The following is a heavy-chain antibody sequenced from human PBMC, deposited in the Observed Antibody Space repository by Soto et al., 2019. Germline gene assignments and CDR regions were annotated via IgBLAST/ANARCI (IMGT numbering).Heavy chain of an antibody. CDR3: ARRNQIRSFDY. CDR2: IYPGDSDT. J-gene: IGHJ4*02. D-gene: IGHD1-1*01. CDR1: GYSFTSYW. Sequence: XDSLTISRKGSGYSFTSYWIGWMRQMPGKGLEWMGIIYPGDSDTRYSPSFQGQVTISADKSISTAYLQWSSLKASDTAMYYCARRNQIRSFDYWGQGTLVTVSS. V-gene: IGHV5-51*01.